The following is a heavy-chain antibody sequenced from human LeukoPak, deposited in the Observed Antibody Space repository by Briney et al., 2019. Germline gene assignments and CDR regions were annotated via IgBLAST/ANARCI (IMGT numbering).Heavy chain of an antibody. CDR2: ISSSSNYI. V-gene: IGHV3-21*01. Sequence: PGGSLRLSCAASGFTFSSYAMNWVRQAPGKGLEWVSCISSSSNYIYYADSVKGRLTVSRDNAKNSLYLQMNSLRAEDTAVYYCAKDRNYDSSGGIGEEYFQHWGQGTLVTVSS. CDR1: GFTFSSYA. D-gene: IGHD3-22*01. CDR3: AKDRNYDSSGGIGEEYFQH. J-gene: IGHJ1*01.